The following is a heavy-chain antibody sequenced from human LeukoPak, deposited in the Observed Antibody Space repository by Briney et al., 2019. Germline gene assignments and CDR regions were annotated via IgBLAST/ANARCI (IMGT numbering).Heavy chain of an antibody. CDR2: ISAYIGNT. V-gene: IGHV1-18*01. J-gene: IGHJ3*02. D-gene: IGHD6-19*01. CDR1: GHTFTSYG. Sequence: ASVKVSCKASGHTFTSYGISWMRQAPGQGLEWMGWISAYIGNTSSSQKLQGRVTMTIDTSTTTAYMELSSLRSEDTAVYYCASLEYSSARMGAFDIWGQGTMVTVSS. CDR3: ASLEYSSARMGAFDI.